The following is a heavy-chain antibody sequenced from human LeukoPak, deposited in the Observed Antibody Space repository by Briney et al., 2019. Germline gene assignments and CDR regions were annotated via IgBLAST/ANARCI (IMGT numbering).Heavy chain of an antibody. V-gene: IGHV4-59*01. Sequence: SETLSLTCTVSGGSISTYYWSWIRQPPGKGLEWIGYIYNSGSTSYNPSLKSRVTISVDTSKNQFSLNLSSVTAADTAVYYCAGVVRISGINWYFDYWGQGTLVTVSS. J-gene: IGHJ4*02. CDR1: GGSISTYY. D-gene: IGHD1-14*01. CDR3: AGVVRISGINWYFDY. CDR2: IYNSGST.